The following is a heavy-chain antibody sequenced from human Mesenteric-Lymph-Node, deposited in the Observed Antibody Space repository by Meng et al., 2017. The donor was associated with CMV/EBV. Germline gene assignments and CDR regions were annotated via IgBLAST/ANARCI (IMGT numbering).Heavy chain of an antibody. J-gene: IGHJ6*02. Sequence: SYRMNGGRQAPGKGLEWVSSISSSSSYIDYADSVKGRCTISRDNDKNSLYLQMNSLRAEDTDVYYCARDDMSGSYYSYYYYYGMDVWGQGTTVTVSS. CDR2: ISSSSSYI. CDR3: ARDDMSGSYYSYYYYYGMDV. D-gene: IGHD1-26*01. V-gene: IGHV3-21*01. CDR1: SYR.